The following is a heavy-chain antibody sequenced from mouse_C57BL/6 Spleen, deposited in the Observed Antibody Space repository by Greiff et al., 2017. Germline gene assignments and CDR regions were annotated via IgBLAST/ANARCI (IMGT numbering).Heavy chain of an antibody. V-gene: IGHV1-69*01. CDR3: ARNHGSGGFAY. Sequence: QVQLQQPGAELVMPGASVKLSCKASGYTFTSYWMHWVKQRPGQGLEWIGEIDPSDSYTNYNQKFKGKSTLTVDKSSSTAYMQLSSLTSEDSAVYYCARNHGSGGFAYWGQGTLVTVSA. CDR1: GYTFTSYW. CDR2: IDPSDSYT. D-gene: IGHD1-1*01. J-gene: IGHJ3*01.